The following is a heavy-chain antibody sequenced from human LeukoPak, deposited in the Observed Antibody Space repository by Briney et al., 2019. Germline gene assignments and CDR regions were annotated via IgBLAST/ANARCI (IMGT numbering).Heavy chain of an antibody. CDR1: GFSFSSSE. CDR3: ARDTVNGPFVISLDL. J-gene: IGHJ5*02. V-gene: IGHV3-48*03. CDR2: ISRGGNTE. D-gene: IGHD2-8*01. Sequence: GGSLRLSCAASGFSFSSSEMNWVRQAPGKGPEWVSHISRGGNTEYYADSVRGRFTVSRDNAKDLLYLQMNSLRDEDTAVYYCARDTVNGPFVISLDLWGQGALVTVSS.